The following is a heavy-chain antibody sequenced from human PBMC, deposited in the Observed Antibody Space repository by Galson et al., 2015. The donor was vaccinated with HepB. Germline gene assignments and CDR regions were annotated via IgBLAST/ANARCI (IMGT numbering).Heavy chain of an antibody. CDR1: GFTFSSYA. D-gene: IGHD4-11*01. CDR3: AKFTGSPYYYYYGMDV. V-gene: IGHV3-23*01. Sequence: SLRLSCAASGFTFSSYAMSWVRQAPGKGLEWVSAISGSGGSTYYADSVKGRFTISRDNSKNTLYLQMNSLRAEDTAVYYCAKFTGSPYYYYYGMDVWGQGTTVTVSS. CDR2: ISGSGGST. J-gene: IGHJ6*02.